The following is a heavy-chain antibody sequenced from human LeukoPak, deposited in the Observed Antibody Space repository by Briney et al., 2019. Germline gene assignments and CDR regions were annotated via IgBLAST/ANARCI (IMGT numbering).Heavy chain of an antibody. D-gene: IGHD6-6*01. Sequence: GESLEISCKGSGYSFTSYWIGWVRQMPGKGLEWMGIIYPGDPDTRYSPSFQGQVTISADKSISTAYLQWSSLKASDTAMYYCARHGGIAARPDLNWFDPWGQGTLVTVSS. V-gene: IGHV5-51*01. CDR1: GYSFTSYW. J-gene: IGHJ5*02. CDR3: ARHGGIAARPDLNWFDP. CDR2: IYPGDPDT.